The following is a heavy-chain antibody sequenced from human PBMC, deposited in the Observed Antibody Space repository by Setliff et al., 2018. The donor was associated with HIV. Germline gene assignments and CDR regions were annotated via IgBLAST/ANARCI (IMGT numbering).Heavy chain of an antibody. J-gene: IGHJ6*02. D-gene: IGHD3-16*01. CDR1: GFTFSSYG. V-gene: IGHV3-33*06. CDR3: AKDRSYLGGGMDV. Sequence: SLRLSCAASGFTFSSYGMHWVRQAPGKGLEWVAVIWYDGSNKYYAGSVKGRFTISRDNSKDTLHLQMNSLRAEDTAVYYCAKDRSYLGGGMDVWGQGTTVTVSS. CDR2: IWYDGSNK.